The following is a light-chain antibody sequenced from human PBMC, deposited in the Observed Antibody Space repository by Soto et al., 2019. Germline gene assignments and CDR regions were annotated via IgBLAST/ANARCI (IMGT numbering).Light chain of an antibody. CDR2: DAS. Sequence: EIVLTQSPATLSLSPGERATLSCRASQRLSSYLAWYQQKPGQAPRLLIYDASNRAAGIPARFRGSGSGADFTLTISSLGPEDCAIYYCQQRYNWPLTFGGGTKVEIK. CDR1: QRLSSY. V-gene: IGKV3-11*01. CDR3: QQRYNWPLT. J-gene: IGKJ4*01.